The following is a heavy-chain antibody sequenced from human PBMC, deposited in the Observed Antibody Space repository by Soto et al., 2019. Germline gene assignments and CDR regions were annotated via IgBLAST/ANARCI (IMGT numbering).Heavy chain of an antibody. Sequence: ASVKVSCKASGYTFTSYYMHWVRQAPGQGLEWMGIINPSGGSTSYAQKFQGRVTMTRDTSTSTVYMELSSLRSEDQAEYNCERDDDYGNAGRGFAPWGQETLAT. J-gene: IGHJ5*02. CDR1: GYTFTSYY. CDR3: ERDDDYGNAGRGFAP. D-gene: IGHD4-17*01. CDR2: INPSGGST. V-gene: IGHV1-46*01.